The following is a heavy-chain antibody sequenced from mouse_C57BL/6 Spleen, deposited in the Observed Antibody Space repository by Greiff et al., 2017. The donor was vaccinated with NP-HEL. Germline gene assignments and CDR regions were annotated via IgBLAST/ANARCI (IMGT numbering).Heavy chain of an antibody. J-gene: IGHJ2*01. CDR2: INPSTGGT. CDR3: ARTLYYGNFRYYFDY. V-gene: IGHV1-42*01. Sequence: EVQLQQSGPELVKPGASVKISCKASGYSFTGYYMNWVKQSPEKSLEWIGEINPSTGGTTYNQKFKAKATLTVDKSSSTAYMQLKSLTSEDSAVYYCARTLYYGNFRYYFDYWGQGTTLTVSS. CDR1: GYSFTGYY. D-gene: IGHD2-1*01.